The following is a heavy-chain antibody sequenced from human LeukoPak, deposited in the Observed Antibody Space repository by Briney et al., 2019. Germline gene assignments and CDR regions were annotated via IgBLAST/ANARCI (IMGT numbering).Heavy chain of an antibody. J-gene: IGHJ4*02. Sequence: GGSLRLSCAASGFAFSSYRMRWVRQAPGKGLEWVSNIRQNGSDKQYADSVKGRFTISRDNAKNSLYLQMDSLRAEDTAVYYCVRFCRSSASAYWGQGALVTVS. CDR3: VRFCRSSASAY. CDR2: IRQNGSDK. CDR1: GFAFSSYR. D-gene: IGHD6-13*01. V-gene: IGHV3-7*01.